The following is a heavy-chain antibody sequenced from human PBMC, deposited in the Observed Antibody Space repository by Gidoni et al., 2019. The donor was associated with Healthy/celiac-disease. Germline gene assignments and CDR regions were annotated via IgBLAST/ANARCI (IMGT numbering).Heavy chain of an antibody. J-gene: IGHJ3*02. V-gene: IGHV4-4*02. CDR1: GGSISSSNW. D-gene: IGHD6-19*01. CDR2: IYHSGST. Sequence: QVQLQESGPGLVKPSGTLSLTCAVSGGSISSSNWWSWVRQPPGKGLEWIGEIYHSGSTNYNPYLKSRVTISVDKSKNQFSLKLSSVTAADTAVYYCARPGIAVAGTLGDGAFDIWGQGTMVTVSS. CDR3: ARPGIAVAGTLGDGAFDI.